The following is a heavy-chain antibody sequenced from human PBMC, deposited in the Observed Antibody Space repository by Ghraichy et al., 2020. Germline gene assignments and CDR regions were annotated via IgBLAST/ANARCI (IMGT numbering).Heavy chain of an antibody. D-gene: IGHD1-26*01. CDR3: ARDKVVGATRFDY. CDR2: IKEDGSEK. Sequence: GGSLRLSCAASGFTFSSYWMNWVRQAPGKGLEWVANIKEDGSEKHYVDSVKGRFTIPRDNAKNSLYLQMDSLRAEDTAVYYCARDKVVGATRFDYWGQGTLVTVSS. CDR1: GFTFSSYW. J-gene: IGHJ4*02. V-gene: IGHV3-7*01.